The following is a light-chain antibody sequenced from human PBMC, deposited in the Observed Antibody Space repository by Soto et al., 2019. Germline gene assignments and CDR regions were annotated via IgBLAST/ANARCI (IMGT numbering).Light chain of an antibody. J-gene: IGKJ4*01. CDR3: QQSYTSPVT. V-gene: IGKV1-5*01. CDR2: DAS. Sequence: GDRVTITCRASQSVRSWLAWYQQKPGKAPKVVIYDASNLPPGVPSRFSGGGSGTDFTLTISSLQPEDFGTYYCQQSYTSPVTFGGGTKVDI. CDR1: QSVRSW.